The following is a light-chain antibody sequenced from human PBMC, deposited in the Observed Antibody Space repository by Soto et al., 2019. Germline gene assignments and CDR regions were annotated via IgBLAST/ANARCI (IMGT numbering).Light chain of an antibody. J-gene: IGKJ1*01. V-gene: IGKV1-6*01. Sequence: AIQLTQSPSSLSASVGDRVTITCRASQGIRSYLGWYQQKPGKAPNLLIYDASTLQSGVPSRFSGSGSGTDFTLTISSLQPEDSETYYCLQDINYPWTFGQGTKVDIK. CDR3: LQDINYPWT. CDR1: QGIRSY. CDR2: DAS.